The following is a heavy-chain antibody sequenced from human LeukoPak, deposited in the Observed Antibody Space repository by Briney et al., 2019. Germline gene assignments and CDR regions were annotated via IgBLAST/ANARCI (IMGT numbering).Heavy chain of an antibody. Sequence: GGSLRLSCAASGFTFSSYEMNWVRQAPGKGLEWVSIIYSGGSTYYADSVKGRFTISRDNSKNTLYLQMNNLRAEDTAVYYCARGGYYYGSGSLYYFDYWGQGTLVTVSS. D-gene: IGHD3-10*01. V-gene: IGHV3-53*01. CDR1: GFTFSSYE. CDR3: ARGGYYYGSGSLYYFDY. CDR2: IYSGGST. J-gene: IGHJ4*02.